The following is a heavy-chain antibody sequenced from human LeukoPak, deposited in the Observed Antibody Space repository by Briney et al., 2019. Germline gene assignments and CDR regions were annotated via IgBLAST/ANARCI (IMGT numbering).Heavy chain of an antibody. D-gene: IGHD2-2*01. CDR2: IWYDGSNE. CDR3: ATQVGYYYGMDV. J-gene: IGHJ6*02. Sequence: GESLRLSCAASGFTFSHYGMHWVRQAPGKGLEWVAVIWYDGSNEYYADSVKGQFTISRDNSKNTLYLQMNSLRAEDTAVYYCATQVGYYYGMDVWGQGTTVTVSS. CDR1: GFTFSHYG. V-gene: IGHV3-33*03.